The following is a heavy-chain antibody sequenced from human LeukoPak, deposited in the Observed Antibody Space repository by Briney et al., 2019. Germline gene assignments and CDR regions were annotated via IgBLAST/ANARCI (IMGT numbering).Heavy chain of an antibody. Sequence: SETLSLTCTVSGGSISSSSYYWGWIRQPPGKGLEWIGSIYYSGSTYYNPSLKSRVTISVDTSKNQFSLKLSSVTAADTAVYYCARVDDYYDSSGGDAFDIWGQGTMVTVSS. CDR1: GGSISSSSYY. CDR3: ARVDDYYDSSGGDAFDI. J-gene: IGHJ3*02. V-gene: IGHV4-39*01. CDR2: IYYSGST. D-gene: IGHD3-22*01.